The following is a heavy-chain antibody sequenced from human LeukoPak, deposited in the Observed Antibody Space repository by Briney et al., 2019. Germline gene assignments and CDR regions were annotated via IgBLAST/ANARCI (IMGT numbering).Heavy chain of an antibody. V-gene: IGHV3-21*01. Sequence: GGSLRLSCEASGFTFSSYSMNWVRQAPGKGLEWVSSISSSSSYIYYADSVEGRFTISRDNAKNSLYLQMNSLRAEDTAVYYCARVGSSRDFDYWGQGTLVTVSS. J-gene: IGHJ4*02. CDR2: ISSSSSYI. CDR1: GFTFSSYS. D-gene: IGHD2-2*01. CDR3: ARVGSSRDFDY.